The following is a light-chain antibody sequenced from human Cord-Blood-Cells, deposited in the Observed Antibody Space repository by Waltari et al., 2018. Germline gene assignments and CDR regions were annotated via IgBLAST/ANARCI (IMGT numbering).Light chain of an antibody. Sequence: AIHMTQSPSSLSASVGDRVNITCRAIQGIRNDLGWYQQKPGKAPKLLICAASSLHSGVPSRFSRSGSATDFPLTLSRLQPEDFATYYCLQDYNYPRTFGPGTKVDIK. CDR1: QGIRND. V-gene: IGKV1-6*01. CDR2: AAS. CDR3: LQDYNYPRT. J-gene: IGKJ3*01.